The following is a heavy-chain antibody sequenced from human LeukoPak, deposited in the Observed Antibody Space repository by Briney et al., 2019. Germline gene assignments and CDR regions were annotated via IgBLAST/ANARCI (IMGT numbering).Heavy chain of an antibody. Sequence: PSETLSLTCAVYGGSFSGYYWSWIRQPPGKGLEWIGEINHSGSTNYNPSLKSRVTISVDTSKNQFSLKLSSVTAADTAVYYCARGNPYYDILTGCRRAFDYWGQGTLVTVSS. CDR3: ARGNPYYDILTGCRRAFDY. J-gene: IGHJ4*02. CDR2: INHSGST. CDR1: GGSFSGYY. D-gene: IGHD3-9*01. V-gene: IGHV4-34*01.